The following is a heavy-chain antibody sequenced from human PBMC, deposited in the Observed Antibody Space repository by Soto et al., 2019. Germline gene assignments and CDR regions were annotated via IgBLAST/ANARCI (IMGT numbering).Heavy chain of an antibody. V-gene: IGHV4-31*03. CDR2: VYYSGSS. J-gene: IGHJ5*02. D-gene: IGHD2-2*01. CDR1: GDSTSCGASF. Sequence: SETLSVTCTVSGDSTSCGASFWIWIRQPPGKVLEWIANVYYSGSSYYNPSLKSRLTISVDTTKNQFSLQLKSMTAADTAVYYCAKLSCTSSTCYFPGWFDPWGQGTLVTVSS. CDR3: AKLSCTSSTCYFPGWFDP.